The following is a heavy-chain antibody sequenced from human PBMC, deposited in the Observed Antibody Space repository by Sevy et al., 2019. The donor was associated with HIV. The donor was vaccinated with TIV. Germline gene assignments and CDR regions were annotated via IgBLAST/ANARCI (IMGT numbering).Heavy chain of an antibody. J-gene: IGHJ6*02. D-gene: IGHD4-17*01. Sequence: GGSLRLSCAASGFAFTNYYAMHWVRQAPGKGLEWVALISYDGSDKYYADSVKGRFTISRDNFKNTLYLQMNSLTTEDTAVYYCERPRANYVDYYFFYAMDVWGQGTTVTVSS. CDR2: ISYDGSDK. V-gene: IGHV3-30-3*01. CDR3: ERPRANYVDYYFFYAMDV. CDR1: GFAFTNYYA.